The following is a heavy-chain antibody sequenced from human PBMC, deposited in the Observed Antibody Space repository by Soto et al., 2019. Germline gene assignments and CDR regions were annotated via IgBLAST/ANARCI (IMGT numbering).Heavy chain of an antibody. Sequence: EVQLLESGGGLVQPGGSLRLSCAAPGFTFSNYAMNWVRQAPGKGLEWVSVISGSGGSTYYADSVKGRFTISRDNSKNTLYLQMNNLRGEDTAVYYCARRNSGWYCDYLDQETLVTVTS. CDR2: ISGSGGST. D-gene: IGHD6-19*01. J-gene: IGHJ4*02. CDR3: ARRNSGWYCDY. CDR1: GFTFSNYA. V-gene: IGHV3-23*01.